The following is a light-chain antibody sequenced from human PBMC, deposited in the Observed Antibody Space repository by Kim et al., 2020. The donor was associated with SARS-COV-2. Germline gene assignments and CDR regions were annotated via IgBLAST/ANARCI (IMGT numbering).Light chain of an antibody. J-gene: IGLJ1*01. V-gene: IGLV2-23*02. CDR1: SSDVGSYNL. Sequence: QSALTQPASVSGSPGQSITISCTGTSSDVGSYNLVSWYHQHPGKAPKLMIYEVSKRPSGVSNRFSGSKSGNTASLTISGLQAEDVADYYCCSYAGSSTLDYVFGTGTKVTVL. CDR2: EVS. CDR3: CSYAGSSTLDYV.